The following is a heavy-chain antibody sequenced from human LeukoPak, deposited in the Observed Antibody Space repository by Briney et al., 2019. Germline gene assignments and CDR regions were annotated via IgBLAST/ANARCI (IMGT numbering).Heavy chain of an antibody. Sequence: PSETLSLTCAVSGYSISSGYYWGWIRQPPGKGLEWIGSIYHSGSTYYNPSLKSRVTISVDTSKNQFSLKLSSVTAADTAVYYCARLEIAAANLDYWGQGTLVTVSS. CDR2: IYHSGST. CDR3: ARLEIAAANLDY. J-gene: IGHJ4*02. D-gene: IGHD6-13*01. V-gene: IGHV4-38-2*01. CDR1: GYSISSGYY.